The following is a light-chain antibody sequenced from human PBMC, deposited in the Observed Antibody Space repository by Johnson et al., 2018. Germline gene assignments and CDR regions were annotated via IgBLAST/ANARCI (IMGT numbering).Light chain of an antibody. CDR1: SSNIGNNY. CDR3: GTWDSSLSAGNV. CDR2: VHN. Sequence: QSVLTQPPSVSAAPGQKVTISCSGSSSNIGNNYVSWYQQLPGTAPKLLIYVHNKRPSGLPDRFSGSKSVTSATLALIGLLTGDEADYYCGTWDSSLSAGNVFGTGTKVTVL. V-gene: IGLV1-51*02. J-gene: IGLJ1*01.